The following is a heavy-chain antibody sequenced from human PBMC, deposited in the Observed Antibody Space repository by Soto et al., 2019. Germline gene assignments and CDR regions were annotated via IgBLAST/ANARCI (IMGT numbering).Heavy chain of an antibody. J-gene: IGHJ4*02. Sequence: ASVKVSCKASGYTFTGNYMHWVRQAPGQGLEWMGWISAYNGNTNYAQRLQGRVTMTTDTSTSTAYMELRSLRSDDTAVYYCARESPPADYWGQGTLVTVSS. CDR1: GYTFTGNY. CDR2: ISAYNGNT. V-gene: IGHV1-18*04. CDR3: ARESPPADY.